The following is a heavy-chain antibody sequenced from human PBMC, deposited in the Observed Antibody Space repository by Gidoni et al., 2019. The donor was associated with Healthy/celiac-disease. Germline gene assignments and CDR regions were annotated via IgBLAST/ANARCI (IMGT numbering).Heavy chain of an antibody. Sequence: EVQLVQSDAELNKPGESLKISFPVSGYSFTSYWIGWVRQMPGKGLEWMGIFYPGDSDTRYSPYFQGQVTISADKSISTAYRQGSSLKASDTAMYYCARLREGLTLYGMDVWGQGTTVTVSS. CDR2: FYPGDSDT. V-gene: IGHV5-51*03. J-gene: IGHJ6*02. CDR3: ARLREGLTLYGMDV. CDR1: GYSFTSYW. D-gene: IGHD3-3*01.